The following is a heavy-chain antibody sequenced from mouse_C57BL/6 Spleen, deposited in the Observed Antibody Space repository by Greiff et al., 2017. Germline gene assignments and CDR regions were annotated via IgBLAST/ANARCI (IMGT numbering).Heavy chain of an antibody. CDR2: IDPSDSYT. Sequence: QVQLQQPGAELVMPGASVTLSCKASGYTFTSYWMHWVKQRPGQGLEWIGEIDPSDSYTNSKQKFKGKSTLTVDKSASTAYLQLSSLTSEGSAVYYCARNVEYYYAMDDWGQGTSVTVSS. J-gene: IGHJ4*01. CDR3: ARNVEYYYAMDD. CDR1: GYTFTSYW. V-gene: IGHV1-69*01.